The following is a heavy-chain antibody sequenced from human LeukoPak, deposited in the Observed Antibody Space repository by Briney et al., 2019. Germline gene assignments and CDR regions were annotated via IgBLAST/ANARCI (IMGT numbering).Heavy chain of an antibody. CDR2: ISGSGGST. CDR3: AAGPRPHFGY. CDR1: GFTFSSYA. Sequence: PGGSLRLSCAASGFTFSSYAMGWVRQAPGKGLEWVSAISGSGGSTYYADSVKGRFTISRDNSKNTLYLQMNSLRAEDTAVYYCAAGPRPHFGYWGQGTLVTVSS. J-gene: IGHJ4*02. V-gene: IGHV3-23*01.